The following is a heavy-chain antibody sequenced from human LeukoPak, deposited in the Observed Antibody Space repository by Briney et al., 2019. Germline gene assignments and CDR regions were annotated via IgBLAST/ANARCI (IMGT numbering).Heavy chain of an antibody. CDR3: AREFRSSADY. CDR1: GDXVTGNSVA. D-gene: IGHD6-19*01. Sequence: SQTLSLTCGISGDXVTGNSVAWNWIRQSPSRGLEWLGRTYYRSKWYNEYAVSVKSRVTINSDTSKNQFSLQLNSVTPEDTAVYFCAREFRSSADYWGQGTLVTVSS. V-gene: IGHV6-1*01. J-gene: IGHJ4*02. CDR2: TYYRSKWYN.